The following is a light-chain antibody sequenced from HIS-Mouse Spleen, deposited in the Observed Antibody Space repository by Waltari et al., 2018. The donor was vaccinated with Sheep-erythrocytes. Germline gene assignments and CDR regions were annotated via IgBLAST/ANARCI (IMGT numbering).Light chain of an antibody. CDR2: DAS. CDR3: QQFNNYPRT. Sequence: AIQLTQSPSSLSASVGYSVTITCRASQGISSALAWYQQKPGKAPKLLIYDASSLESGVPSRFSGSGSGTDFTLTISSLQPEDFATYYCQQFNNYPRTFGQGTKVEIK. V-gene: IGKV1D-13*01. J-gene: IGKJ1*01. CDR1: QGISSA.